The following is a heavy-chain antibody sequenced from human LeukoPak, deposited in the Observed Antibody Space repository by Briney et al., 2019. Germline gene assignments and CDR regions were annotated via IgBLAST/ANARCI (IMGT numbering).Heavy chain of an antibody. CDR3: ARDPGKVVTHPYFDY. J-gene: IGHJ4*02. Sequence: KPSETLSLTCTVSGGSISSSSYFWGWIRQPPGKGLEWIGTVYYSGSTYYNPSLKSRVTISADTSKNQFSLKVSSVTAADTAVYYCARDPGKVVTHPYFDYWGQGTRVTVSS. V-gene: IGHV4-39*07. CDR1: GGSISSSSYF. CDR2: VYYSGST. D-gene: IGHD3-22*01.